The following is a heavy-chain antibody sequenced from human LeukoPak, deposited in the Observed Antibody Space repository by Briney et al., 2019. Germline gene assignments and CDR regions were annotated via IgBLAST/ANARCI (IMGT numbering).Heavy chain of an antibody. CDR2: IYYSWST. Sequence: PSETLSLTCTVSGGSTSSYYWSWIRQPPGKGLEWIGNIYYSWSTNYNPSLKSRVTISVDTSKNQFSLKLSSVTAADTAVYYCTRGSIAYYYMDVWGKGTTVTISS. V-gene: IGHV4-59*01. CDR3: TRGSIAYYYMDV. D-gene: IGHD3-22*01. CDR1: GGSTSSYY. J-gene: IGHJ6*03.